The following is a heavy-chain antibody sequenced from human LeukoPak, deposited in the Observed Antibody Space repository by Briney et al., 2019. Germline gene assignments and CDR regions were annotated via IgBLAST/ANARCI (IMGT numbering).Heavy chain of an antibody. D-gene: IGHD1-26*01. V-gene: IGHV1-46*01. J-gene: IGHJ5*02. CDR1: GYTFTSYY. CDR3: ARGVVGATSWFDP. CDR2: INPSGGST. Sequence: ASVKVSCKASGYTFTSYYMHWVRRAPGQGLEWMGIINPSGGSTSYAQKFQGRVAMTRDTSTSTVYMELSSLRSEDTAVYYCARGVVGATSWFDPWGQGTLVTVSS.